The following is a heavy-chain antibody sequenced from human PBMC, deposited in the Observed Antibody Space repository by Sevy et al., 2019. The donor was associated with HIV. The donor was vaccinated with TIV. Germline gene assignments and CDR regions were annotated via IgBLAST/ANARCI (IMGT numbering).Heavy chain of an antibody. CDR1: GVSVSSDTYY. CDR2: VYHTGST. J-gene: IGHJ4*02. V-gene: IGHV4-61*01. D-gene: IGHD3-22*01. Sequence: SETLSLTCAVSGVSVSSDTYYWSWIRQPPGKGLEWIGYVYHTGSTNYSTSFKSRVTISLDTSKSQFSLRLFSVAAADTAVYYCAREPYFFDRSGYYWDYWGQGALVTVSS. CDR3: AREPYFFDRSGYYWDY.